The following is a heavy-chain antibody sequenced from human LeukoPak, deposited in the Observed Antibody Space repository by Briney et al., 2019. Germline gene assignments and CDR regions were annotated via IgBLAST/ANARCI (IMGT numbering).Heavy chain of an antibody. Sequence: GASVKVSCKASGYTFTSYGISWVRQAPGQGLEWMGWINPNSGGTNYAQKFQGRVTMTRDTSISTAYMELSRLRSDDTAVYYCARETAHYYDSSGYENWFDPWGQGTLVTVSS. D-gene: IGHD3-22*01. CDR3: ARETAHYYDSSGYENWFDP. CDR2: INPNSGGT. J-gene: IGHJ5*02. CDR1: GYTFTSYG. V-gene: IGHV1-2*02.